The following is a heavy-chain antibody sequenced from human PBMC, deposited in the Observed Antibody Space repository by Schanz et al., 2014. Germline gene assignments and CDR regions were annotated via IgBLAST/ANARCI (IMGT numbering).Heavy chain of an antibody. V-gene: IGHV3-53*01. CDR3: AKELRPGTERPRGNFDY. CDR1: GFTVNTNY. Sequence: EVQLVESGGGLIQPGGSLRLSCAVSGFTVNTNYMSWVRQAPGKGLEWILSMYINSGSTQYADSVKGRFTISRDNSKNSLYLQMNSLRAEDTAVYYCAKELRPGTERPRGNFDYWGQGTLVTVSS. CDR2: MYINSGST. J-gene: IGHJ4*02. D-gene: IGHD1-7*01.